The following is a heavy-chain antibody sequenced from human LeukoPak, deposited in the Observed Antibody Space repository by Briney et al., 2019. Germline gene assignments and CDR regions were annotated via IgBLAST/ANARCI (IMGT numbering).Heavy chain of an antibody. Sequence: GGSLRLSCAASGFIFSNYWMHWVRQAPGKGLAWVSRINNDGSSTTYAGSVKGRFTISRDNAKNTLYLQISSLRAEDTAVYYCARDRFDPWGQGTLVIVSS. CDR2: INNDGSST. CDR1: GFIFSNYW. J-gene: IGHJ5*02. CDR3: ARDRFDP. V-gene: IGHV3-74*01.